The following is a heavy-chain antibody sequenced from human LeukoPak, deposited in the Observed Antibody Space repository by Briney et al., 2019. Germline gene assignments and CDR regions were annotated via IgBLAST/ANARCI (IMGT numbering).Heavy chain of an antibody. Sequence: ASVKVSCKASGGTFISYAISWVRQAPGQGLEWMGGIIPIFGTANYAQKFQGRVTITADESTSTAYMELSSLRSEDTAVYYCARDYGSGSIGWFDPWGQGTLVTVSS. J-gene: IGHJ5*02. CDR1: GGTFISYA. CDR3: ARDYGSGSIGWFDP. D-gene: IGHD3-10*01. V-gene: IGHV1-69*13. CDR2: IIPIFGTA.